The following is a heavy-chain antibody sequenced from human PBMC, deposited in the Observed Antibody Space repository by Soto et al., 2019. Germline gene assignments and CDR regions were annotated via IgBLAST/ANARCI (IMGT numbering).Heavy chain of an antibody. CDR2: ISGSGGDT. CDR1: GFTFSSYA. D-gene: IGHD2-2*01. CDR3: AKDGGYQLLPNWFDP. V-gene: IGHV3-23*01. Sequence: PGGSLRLSCAASGFTFSSYAMSWVRQAPGKGLEWVSGISGSGGDTYYADSVKGRFTISRDNSKNTLYLQMNSLRAEDTAVYYCAKDGGYQLLPNWFDPWGQGTLVTVSS. J-gene: IGHJ5*02.